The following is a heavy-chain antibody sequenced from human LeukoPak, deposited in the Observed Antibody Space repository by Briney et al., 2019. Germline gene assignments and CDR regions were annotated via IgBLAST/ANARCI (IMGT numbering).Heavy chain of an antibody. V-gene: IGHV3-23*01. CDR1: GFTFRSYS. Sequence: GGSLRLSCAASGFTFRSYSMAWVRQAPGKGLEWVSAISGSGGSTYYADSVKGRFTISRDNSKNTLYLQMNSLRAEDTAVYYCAKDGRLYGAQTQLDYWGQGTLVTVSS. D-gene: IGHD4-17*01. J-gene: IGHJ4*02. CDR2: ISGSGGST. CDR3: AKDGRLYGAQTQLDY.